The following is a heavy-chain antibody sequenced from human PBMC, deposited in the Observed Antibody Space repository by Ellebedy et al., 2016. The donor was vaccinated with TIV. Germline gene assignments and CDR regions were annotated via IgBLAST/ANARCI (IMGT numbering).Heavy chain of an antibody. CDR2: INSDGSST. CDR1: GFTFSSYW. CDR3: ARGSDYSNFVY. V-gene: IGHV3-74*01. Sequence: GESLKISXAASGFTFSSYWMHWVRQVSGKGLVWVSRINSDGSSTSYADSVKGRFTISRDNAKNTLYLQMNSLRAEDTAVYYCARGSDYSNFVYWGQGTLVTVSS. D-gene: IGHD4-11*01. J-gene: IGHJ4*02.